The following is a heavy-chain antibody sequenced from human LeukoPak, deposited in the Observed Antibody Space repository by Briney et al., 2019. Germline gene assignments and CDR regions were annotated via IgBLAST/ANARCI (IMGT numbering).Heavy chain of an antibody. J-gene: IGHJ6*03. Sequence: SVKVSCKASGGTFSSYAISWVRQAPGQGLEWMGGIIPIFGTANYAQKFQGRVTITTDESTSTAYMELSSLRSEDTAVYYCARVALISSKNYYYMDVWGKGTTVTVSS. V-gene: IGHV1-69*05. CDR3: ARVALISSKNYYYMDV. D-gene: IGHD2-15*01. CDR1: GGTFSSYA. CDR2: IIPIFGTA.